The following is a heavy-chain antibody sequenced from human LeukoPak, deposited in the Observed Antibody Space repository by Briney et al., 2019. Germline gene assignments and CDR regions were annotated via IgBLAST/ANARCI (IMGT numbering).Heavy chain of an antibody. CDR1: GFTFSSYA. Sequence: GGSLRLSCAASGFTFSSYAMSWVRQALGKGLEWVSAISGSGGSTYYADSVKGRFTISRDNSKNTLYLQMNSLRAEDTAVYYCAKDLSNEWELPYWGQGTLVTVSS. J-gene: IGHJ4*02. CDR2: ISGSGGST. CDR3: AKDLSNEWELPY. V-gene: IGHV3-23*01. D-gene: IGHD1-26*01.